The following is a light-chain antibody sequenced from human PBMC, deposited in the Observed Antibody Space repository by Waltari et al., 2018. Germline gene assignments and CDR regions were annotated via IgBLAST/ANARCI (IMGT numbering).Light chain of an antibody. J-gene: IGKJ1*01. CDR3: QQRSDWPPTWT. CDR2: DAS. CDR1: QSISIY. V-gene: IGKV3-11*01. Sequence: EVVLTQSPATLSLSPGDRATLSCRASQSISIYLAWYQHKPAQAPRLLLFDASNRATGSPARFSGSGSGTDFTLTISNLEPEDSAVYYCQQRSDWPPTWTFGQGTKVEMK.